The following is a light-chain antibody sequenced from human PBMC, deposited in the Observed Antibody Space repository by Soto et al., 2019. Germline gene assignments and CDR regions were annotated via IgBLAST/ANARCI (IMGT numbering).Light chain of an antibody. Sequence: EIVLTQSHATLSVSPGERVTLSCRASQSVDINLAWYRQKPGQAPRLLIYGASSRATGIPDRFSGSGSGTDFTLTIIRLEPEDFSVYYCQQYGSSPPLTFGGGTKVDIK. V-gene: IGKV3-20*01. CDR3: QQYGSSPPLT. CDR2: GAS. CDR1: QSVDIN. J-gene: IGKJ4*01.